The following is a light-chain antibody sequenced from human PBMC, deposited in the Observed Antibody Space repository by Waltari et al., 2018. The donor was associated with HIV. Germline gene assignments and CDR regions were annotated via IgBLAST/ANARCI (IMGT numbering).Light chain of an antibody. CDR2: SSN. J-gene: IGLJ2*01. Sequence: QTVVTQASLLTVAPGGTITLTCSSVIGPVSSGPYANWFQQKPGQPPRPLLYSSNRRHSATPARFSASLVGDRAALTLSNVWPDDQAVYFCMLFFRSSYLFGGGTKVTVL. CDR1: IGPVSSGPY. V-gene: IGLV7-43*01. CDR3: MLFFRSSYL.